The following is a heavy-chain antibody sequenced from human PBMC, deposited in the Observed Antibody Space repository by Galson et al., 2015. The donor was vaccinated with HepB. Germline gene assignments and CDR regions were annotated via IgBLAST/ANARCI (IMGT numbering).Heavy chain of an antibody. CDR2: TYYRSKWYN. Sequence: CAISGDSVSSNSAAWNWIRQSPSRGLEWLGRTYYRSKWYNDYAVSVKSRITINPDTSKNQFSLQLNSVTPEDTAVYYCARWVRLSIPSGYCSGGSCQYFDYWGQGTLVTVSS. D-gene: IGHD2-15*01. CDR1: GDSVSSNSAA. V-gene: IGHV6-1*01. J-gene: IGHJ4*02. CDR3: ARWVRLSIPSGYCSGGSCQYFDY.